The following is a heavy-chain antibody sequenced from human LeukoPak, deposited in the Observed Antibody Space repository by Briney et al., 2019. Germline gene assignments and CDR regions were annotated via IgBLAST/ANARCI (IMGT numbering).Heavy chain of an antibody. J-gene: IGHJ4*02. Sequence: GGSLTLSCAASGFTFSSYWMTWVRQAPGKGLEWVANIRQDASEKYYVDSVKGRFTISRDNAKNLLYLQMNSLRVEDTALYYCARRGKYGSGTQEYWGQGTLVTVSS. V-gene: IGHV3-7*03. CDR1: GFTFSSYW. CDR2: IRQDASEK. CDR3: ARRGKYGSGTQEY. D-gene: IGHD3-10*01.